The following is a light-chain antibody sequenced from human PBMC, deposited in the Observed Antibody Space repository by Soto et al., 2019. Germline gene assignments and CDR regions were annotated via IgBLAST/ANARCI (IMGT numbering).Light chain of an antibody. V-gene: IGLV2-14*01. CDR1: TNDIGSYNY. Sequence: QSVLTQPASVSGSPGQSITISCTGTTNDIGSYNYVCWYQQHPGRAPKLIIYEVSDRPSGVSNRFSGSKSGNTASLTISGLQAEDEADYYCISYTSSNALVFGGGTKLTVL. CDR2: EVS. J-gene: IGLJ3*02. CDR3: ISYTSSNALV.